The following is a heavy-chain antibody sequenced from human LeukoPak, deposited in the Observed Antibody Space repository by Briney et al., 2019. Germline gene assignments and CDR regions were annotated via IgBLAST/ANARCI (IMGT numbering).Heavy chain of an antibody. Sequence: SETLSLTCTVSGASISSGSYYWGWVRQPPGKGLEYIGTIFYSGSTYYNPSLKSRVTISLDTSKNQFSLKLSSVTAADTAVYYCTRLTFFTYYYDSSDYKGFYFDYWGQGTLVTVSS. D-gene: IGHD3-22*01. CDR3: TRLTFFTYYYDSSDYKGFYFDY. CDR1: GASISSGSYY. J-gene: IGHJ4*02. CDR2: IFYSGST. V-gene: IGHV4-39*01.